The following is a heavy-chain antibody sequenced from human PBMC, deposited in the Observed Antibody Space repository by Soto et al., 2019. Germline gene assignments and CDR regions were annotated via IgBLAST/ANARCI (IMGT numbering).Heavy chain of an antibody. Sequence: QVHLGPSAAEVKKPGASVNVSCKASGYTFTAYYISWERQAPGQGLEWMGWINLNSCGTNYALKFQGCVTMPRDLSLSTAYMEMRSLRSDVTAVYYCARCPGGVVIAMCYFNLLSQSALVTVSS. J-gene: IGHJ4*02. V-gene: IGHV1-2*04. CDR2: INLNSCGT. CDR1: GYTFTAYY. CDR3: ARCPGGVVIAMCYFNL. D-gene: IGHD2-21*01.